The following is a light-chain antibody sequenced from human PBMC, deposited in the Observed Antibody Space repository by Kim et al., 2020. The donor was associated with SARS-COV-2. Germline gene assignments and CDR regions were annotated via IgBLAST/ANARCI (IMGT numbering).Light chain of an antibody. V-gene: IGLV1-44*01. CDR2: SDD. CDR1: TSNIGSNN. J-gene: IGLJ2*01. Sequence: QSVLTQPPSASGTPGQRVIISCSGSTSNIGSNNVNWYQQIPGTAPKLLIYSDDQRPSGVPDRFSGSKSGTSASQAISGLQSDDEADYYCAAWDDSLTALFGGGTQLTVL. CDR3: AAWDDSLTAL.